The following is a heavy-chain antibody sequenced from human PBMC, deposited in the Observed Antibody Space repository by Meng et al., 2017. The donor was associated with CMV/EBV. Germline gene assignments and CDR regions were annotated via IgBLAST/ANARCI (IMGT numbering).Heavy chain of an antibody. CDR2: IKQDGSEK. Sequence: GGSLRLSCAASGFTFSSYWMSWVRQAPGKGLEWVANIKQDGSEKYYVDSVKGRFTISRDNAKTSLYLQMNSPRAEDTAVYYCARKKGGFRPAANGVGYYYYGMDVWGQGTTVTVSS. CDR1: GFTFSSYW. V-gene: IGHV3-7*01. D-gene: IGHD3-16*01. J-gene: IGHJ6*02. CDR3: ARKKGGFRPAANGVGYYYYGMDV.